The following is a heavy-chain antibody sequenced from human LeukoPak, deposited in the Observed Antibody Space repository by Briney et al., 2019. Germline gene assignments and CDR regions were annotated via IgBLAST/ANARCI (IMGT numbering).Heavy chain of an antibody. Sequence: SETLSLICTVSGGSISSGSYYWSWIRQPAGKGLEWIGRIYTSGSTNYNPSLKSRVTISVDTSKNQFSLKLSSVTAADTAVYYCATLQRGYYDSSGYRPWYFDLWGQGTLVTVSS. J-gene: IGHJ2*01. CDR3: ATLQRGYYDSSGYRPWYFDL. CDR1: GGSISSGSYY. CDR2: IYTSGST. V-gene: IGHV4-61*02. D-gene: IGHD3-22*01.